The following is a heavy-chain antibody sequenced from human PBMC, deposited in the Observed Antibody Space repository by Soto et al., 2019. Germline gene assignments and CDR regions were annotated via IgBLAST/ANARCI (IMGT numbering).Heavy chain of an antibody. CDR1: GGSFSGYY. CDR3: ARGHDVLRYFLQQVRSNWFDP. CDR2: INHSGST. V-gene: IGHV4-34*01. D-gene: IGHD3-9*01. Sequence: SETLSLTCAVYGGSFSGYYWSWIRQPPGKGLEWIGEINHSGSTNYNPSLKSRVTMSVDTSKNQFSLKLSSVTAADTAVCYCARGHDVLRYFLQQVRSNWFDPWGQGTLVTVSS. J-gene: IGHJ5*02.